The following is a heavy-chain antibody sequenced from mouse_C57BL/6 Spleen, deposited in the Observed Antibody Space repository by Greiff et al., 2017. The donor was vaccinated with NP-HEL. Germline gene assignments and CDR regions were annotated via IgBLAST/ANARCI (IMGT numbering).Heavy chain of an antibody. D-gene: IGHD1-1*01. CDR1: GYTFTSYW. Sequence: QVQLQQPGAELVRPGTSVKLSCKASGYTFTSYWMHWVKQRPGQGLEWIGVIDPSDSYTNYNQKFKGKATLTVDTSSSTAYMQLSSLTSEDSAVYYCARFGESRGDAMDYWGQGTSVTVSS. CDR2: IDPSDSYT. V-gene: IGHV1-59*01. CDR3: ARFGESRGDAMDY. J-gene: IGHJ4*01.